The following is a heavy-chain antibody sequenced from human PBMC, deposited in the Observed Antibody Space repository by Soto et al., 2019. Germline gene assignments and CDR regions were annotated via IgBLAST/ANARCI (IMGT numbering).Heavy chain of an antibody. CDR3: AREADCSSTSCYYYFDY. CDR1: GYTFTSYG. D-gene: IGHD2-2*01. Sequence: ASVKVSCKASGYTFTSYGISWVRQAHGQGLEWMGWISAYNGNTNYAQKLQGRVTMTTDTSTSTAYMELRSLRSDDTAVYYCAREADCSSTSCYYYFDYWGQGTLVTVSS. CDR2: ISAYNGNT. J-gene: IGHJ4*02. V-gene: IGHV1-18*01.